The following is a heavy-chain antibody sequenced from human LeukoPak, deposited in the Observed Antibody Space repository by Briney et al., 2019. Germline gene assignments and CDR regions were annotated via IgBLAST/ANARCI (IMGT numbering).Heavy chain of an antibody. J-gene: IGHJ5*02. D-gene: IGHD2-2*01. CDR3: ARGPGCSSTSCFSWFDP. V-gene: IGHV4-4*02. CDR2: IYHSGST. CDR1: GGSISSSNW. Sequence: SGTLSLTCAVSGGSISSSNWWSWVRQPPGKGLEWIGEIYHSGSTNYNPSLKSRVTISVDKSKNQFSLKLSSVTAADTAVYYCARGPGCSSTSCFSWFDPWGQGTLVTVSS.